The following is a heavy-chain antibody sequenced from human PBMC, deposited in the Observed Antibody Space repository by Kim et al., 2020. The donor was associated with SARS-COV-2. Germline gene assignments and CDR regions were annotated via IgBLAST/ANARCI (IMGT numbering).Heavy chain of an antibody. CDR3: AAQATGHYAPYDF. CDR2: ISGSGDST. D-gene: IGHD3-9*01. J-gene: IGHJ4*02. Sequence: GGSLRLSCAASGFNFDNNPMSWVRQAPGKGLEWVSAISGSGDSTSYADSVQGRFTISRDNSKNMLYLQLHSLRAEDTAIYYCAAQATGHYAPYDFWGQGTLVTVSS. V-gene: IGHV3-23*01. CDR1: GFNFDNNP.